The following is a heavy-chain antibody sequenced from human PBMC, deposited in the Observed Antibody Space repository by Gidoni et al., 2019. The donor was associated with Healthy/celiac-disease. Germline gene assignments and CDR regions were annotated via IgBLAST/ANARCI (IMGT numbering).Heavy chain of an antibody. D-gene: IGHD5-12*01. J-gene: IGHJ4*02. CDR1: GFTFSSYG. Sequence: QVQLVESGGGVVQPGRSLRLSCAASGFTFSSYGMHWVRQAPGKGLEWVAVISYDGSNKYYADSVKGRFTISRDNSKNTLYLQMNSLRAEDTAVYYCAKDLGDGYNTGYWGQGTLVTVSS. CDR2: ISYDGSNK. V-gene: IGHV3-30*18. CDR3: AKDLGDGYNTGY.